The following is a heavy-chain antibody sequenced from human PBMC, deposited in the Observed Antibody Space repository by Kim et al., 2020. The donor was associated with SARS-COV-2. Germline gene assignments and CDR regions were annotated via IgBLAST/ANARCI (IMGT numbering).Heavy chain of an antibody. Sequence: ASVKVSCKASGYTFTSYYMHWVRQAPGQGLEWMGIINPSGGSTSYAQKFQGRVTMTRDTSTSTVYMELSSLRSEDTAVYYCAREARGAAPPTLYYYYYGMDVWGQGTTVTVSS. V-gene: IGHV1-46*01. J-gene: IGHJ6*02. CDR1: GYTFTSYY. CDR3: AREARGAAPPTLYYYYYGMDV. CDR2: INPSGGST. D-gene: IGHD6-13*01.